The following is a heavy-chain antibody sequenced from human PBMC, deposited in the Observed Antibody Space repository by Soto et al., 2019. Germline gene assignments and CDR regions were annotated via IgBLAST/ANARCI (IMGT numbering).Heavy chain of an antibody. J-gene: IGHJ6*02. CDR2: INAGNGNT. V-gene: IGHV1-3*01. CDR1: GYTFTSYA. D-gene: IGHD3-10*01. Sequence: GASVKVSCKASGYTFTSYAMHWVRQAPGQRLEWMGWINAGNGNTKYSQKFQGRVTITADTSTSTAYMELSSLRSEDTAVYYCARDLRTMAYYGMDVWGQGTTVTVSS. CDR3: ARDLRTMAYYGMDV.